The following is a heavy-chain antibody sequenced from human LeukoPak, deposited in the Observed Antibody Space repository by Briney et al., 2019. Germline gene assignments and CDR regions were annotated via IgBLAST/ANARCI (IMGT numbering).Heavy chain of an antibody. CDR3: ARVRMKWFDP. Sequence: SETLSLTCAVYGGSFSGYYWSWIRQPPGKGLEWIGEINHSGSTNYNPSLKSRVTISVDTSKNQFSLKLSSVTAADTAVYYCARVRMKWFDPWGQGTLVTVSS. D-gene: IGHD1-14*01. V-gene: IGHV4-34*01. CDR2: INHSGST. CDR1: GGSFSGYY. J-gene: IGHJ5*02.